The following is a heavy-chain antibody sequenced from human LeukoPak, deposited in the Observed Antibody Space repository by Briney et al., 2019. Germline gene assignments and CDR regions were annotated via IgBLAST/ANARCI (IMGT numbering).Heavy chain of an antibody. Sequence: GGSLRLSCAASGFTFTTYTMNWVRQAPGKGLEWVSYISSSSTAVYYADSVKGRFTISRDNAKNSLSLQMNSLRAEDTAVYYCAREYSSSSGRAFDIWGQGTMVTVSS. CDR2: ISSSSTAV. J-gene: IGHJ3*02. CDR3: AREYSSSSGRAFDI. V-gene: IGHV3-48*01. D-gene: IGHD6-6*01. CDR1: GFTFTTYT.